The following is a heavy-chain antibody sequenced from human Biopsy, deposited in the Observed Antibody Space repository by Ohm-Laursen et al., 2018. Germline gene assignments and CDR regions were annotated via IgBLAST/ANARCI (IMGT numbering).Heavy chain of an antibody. D-gene: IGHD3-22*01. CDR3: ARDRGYYSDRTVPGYFDL. J-gene: IGHJ2*01. CDR2: VYYTGST. Sequence: SDTLSLTCIVSGDSISSYYWSWIRQPPGKGLEWIGYVYYTGSTDYTPSLQSRVTIPVDTSKNHFSLRLRSVTPADTAIYYCARDRGYYSDRTVPGYFDLWGRGTLVTVSS. V-gene: IGHV4-59*01. CDR1: GDSISSYY.